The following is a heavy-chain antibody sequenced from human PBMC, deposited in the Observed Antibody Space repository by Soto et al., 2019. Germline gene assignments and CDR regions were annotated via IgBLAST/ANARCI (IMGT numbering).Heavy chain of an antibody. CDR2: FYYSEST. V-gene: IGHV4-39*01. CDR1: GGSISSGPYS. Sequence: QLQLQESGPGLVKPSETLSLTCTVSGGSISSGPYSWGWIRQPPGEGLGWMGTFYYSESTYYNPSLESRVTISVDTSKNQFSLKVSSVTVADTAVYYCARLGGYCSSTSCYGYYGMDVWGQGTTVTVSS. CDR3: ARLGGYCSSTSCYGYYGMDV. D-gene: IGHD2-2*01. J-gene: IGHJ6*02.